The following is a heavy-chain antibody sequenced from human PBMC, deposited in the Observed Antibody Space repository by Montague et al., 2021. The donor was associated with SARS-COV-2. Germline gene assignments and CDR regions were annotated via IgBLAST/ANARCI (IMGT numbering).Heavy chain of an antibody. Sequence: TLSLTCTVSGGSISSGGYYWSWIRQRPGKGLEWIGYIYYSGSTYYNPSLKSRVTISVDTSKNQFSLKLSSVTAADTAVYYCARDRRLRYFELSYYYYGMDVWGQGTTVTVSS. J-gene: IGHJ6*02. V-gene: IGHV4-31*03. CDR3: ARDRRLRYFELSYYYYGMDV. CDR2: IYYSGST. CDR1: GGSISSGGYY. D-gene: IGHD3-9*01.